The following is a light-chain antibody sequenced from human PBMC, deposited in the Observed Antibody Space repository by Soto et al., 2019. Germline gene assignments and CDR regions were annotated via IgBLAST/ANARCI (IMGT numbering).Light chain of an antibody. V-gene: IGLV3-1*01. CDR1: KLGDKY. CDR3: QVWDSGIVV. CDR2: EDR. J-gene: IGLJ2*01. Sequence: YELTQPPSVSVSPGQTASITCSGDKLGDKYARWYQQKPGQSPVLVIYEDRKRPSGIPERFSGSNSGNTATLTISGTQAMDEADYYCQVWDSGIVVFGGGTKLTVL.